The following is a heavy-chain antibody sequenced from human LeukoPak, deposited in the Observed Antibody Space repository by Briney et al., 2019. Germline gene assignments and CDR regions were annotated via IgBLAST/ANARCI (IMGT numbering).Heavy chain of an antibody. CDR3: ASGPTPGVAAAADY. V-gene: IGHV3-48*01. J-gene: IGHJ4*02. Sequence: GGSLRLSCAASGFTFSGYSMHWVRQAPGKGLEWISYITTTSSTTYYIDSVEGRFTISRDNARNSLYLQINSLRADDTAVYYCASGPTPGVAAAADYWGQGTLVTVSS. D-gene: IGHD6-13*01. CDR1: GFTFSGYS. CDR2: ITTTSSTT.